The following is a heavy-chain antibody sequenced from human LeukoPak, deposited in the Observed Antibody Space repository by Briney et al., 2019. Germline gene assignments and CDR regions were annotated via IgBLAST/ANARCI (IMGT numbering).Heavy chain of an antibody. D-gene: IGHD3-10*01. J-gene: IGHJ4*02. Sequence: NPSETLSLTCTVSGGSISSSSYYWGWIRQPPGKGLEWIGSIYYSGSTYYNPSLKSRVTISVDTSKNQFSLKLSSVTAADTAVYYCARAEGELFAFDYWGQGTLVTVSS. CDR1: GGSISSSSYY. CDR3: ARAEGELFAFDY. CDR2: IYYSGST. V-gene: IGHV4-39*07.